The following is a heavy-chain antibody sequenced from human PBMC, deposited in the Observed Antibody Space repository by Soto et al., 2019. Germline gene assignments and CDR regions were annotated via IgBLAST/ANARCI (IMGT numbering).Heavy chain of an antibody. Sequence: QVQLQESGPGLVKPSGTLSLTCAVSGGSISSSNWWSWARQPPGKGLEWSGEIYHSGITNYNPSLKSRVTISVDKSKNQFSLKLSSVTAADTAVYYCARVSGSYYYGMDVWGQGTTVTVSS. CDR3: ARVSGSYYYGMDV. CDR1: GGSISSSNW. CDR2: IYHSGIT. V-gene: IGHV4-4*02. D-gene: IGHD1-26*01. J-gene: IGHJ6*02.